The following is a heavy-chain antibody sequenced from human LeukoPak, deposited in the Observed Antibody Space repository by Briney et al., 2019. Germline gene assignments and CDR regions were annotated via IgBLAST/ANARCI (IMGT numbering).Heavy chain of an antibody. CDR3: ARASDSSSVFDY. CDR1: GFTFSSYS. V-gene: IGHV3-21*01. CDR2: ISSSSYI. J-gene: IGHJ4*02. D-gene: IGHD6-13*01. Sequence: GGSLRLSCAASGFTFSSYSMNWVRQAPGKGLEWVSSISSSSYIYYADSVKGRFTISRDNAKNSLYLQMNSLRAEDTAVYYCARASDSSSVFDYWGQGTLVTVSS.